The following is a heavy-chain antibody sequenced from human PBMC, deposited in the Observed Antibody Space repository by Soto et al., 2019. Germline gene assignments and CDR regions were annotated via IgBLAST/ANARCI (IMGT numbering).Heavy chain of an antibody. D-gene: IGHD6-19*01. CDR1: GFSFGSYA. Sequence: VQLLESGGGLVQPGGSLRPSCEASGFSFGSYAMSWVRQAPGQGLGWVSDISGSGGSTNYADSVKGRFTISRDNSKNTLNLQMNSLRVEDTAVYYCAKPLQQWLAPGVVDYWGQGILVIVSS. CDR2: ISGSGGST. J-gene: IGHJ4*02. V-gene: IGHV3-23*01. CDR3: AKPLQQWLAPGVVDY.